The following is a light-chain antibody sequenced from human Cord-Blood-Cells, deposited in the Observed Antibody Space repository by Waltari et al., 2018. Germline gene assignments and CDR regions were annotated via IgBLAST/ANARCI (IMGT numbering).Light chain of an antibody. CDR1: SSDVGSYNL. Sequence: QSALTQPASVSGSPGQSITISCTGTSSDVGSYNLVSWYQPHPGKAPKLMIYEFSKRPSGVSNRFSGSKSGNTASLTISGLQAEDEADYYCCSYAGSSTLVFGGGTKLTVL. J-gene: IGLJ2*01. CDR2: EFS. V-gene: IGLV2-23*02. CDR3: CSYAGSSTLV.